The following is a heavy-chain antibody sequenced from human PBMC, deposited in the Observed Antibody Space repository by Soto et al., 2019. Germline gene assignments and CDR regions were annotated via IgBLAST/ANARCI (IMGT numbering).Heavy chain of an antibody. CDR1: GFTFTSYA. Sequence: GASVKVSCKASGFTFTSYALHCVRQAPGHRLEWMGWINAGTGDTKYSQTFQDRVTITRDTSASTVYMEMSSLRSEDTTVYYCARDVSSSIDCWGQGTLVTVSS. V-gene: IGHV1-3*01. CDR2: INAGTGDT. J-gene: IGHJ4*02. CDR3: ARDVSSSIDC. D-gene: IGHD6-6*01.